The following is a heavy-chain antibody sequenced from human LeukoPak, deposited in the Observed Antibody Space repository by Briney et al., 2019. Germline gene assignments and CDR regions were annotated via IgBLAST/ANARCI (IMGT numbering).Heavy chain of an antibody. CDR1: GFTFGDYG. J-gene: IGHJ3*02. V-gene: IGHV3-20*04. CDR2: INWHGGST. Sequence: PGGSLRLSCAASGFTFGDYGMSWVRQAPGKGLEWVSNINWHGGSTGYADSVKGRFTISRDNAKKSLYLQMNSLRAEDTALYYCARDWVGISRNAFDIWGQGTMVTVSS. CDR3: ARDWVGISRNAFDI. D-gene: IGHD2-21*01.